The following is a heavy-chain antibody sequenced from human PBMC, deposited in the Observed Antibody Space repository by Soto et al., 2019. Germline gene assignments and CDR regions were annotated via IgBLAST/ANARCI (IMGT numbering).Heavy chain of an antibody. J-gene: IGHJ4*02. Sequence: QVQLQESGPGLVKPSQTLSLTCTVSGGSISSGGHYWSWIRHHPEKGLEWIGYIYSSGTPYYNPSLESRVTMSIDTSKNQFSLRLNSVTAADTALFYCARDRDGYNRIDYWGQGSLVTVSS. CDR1: GGSISSGGHY. CDR3: ARDRDGYNRIDY. CDR2: IYSSGTP. D-gene: IGHD5-12*01. V-gene: IGHV4-31*03.